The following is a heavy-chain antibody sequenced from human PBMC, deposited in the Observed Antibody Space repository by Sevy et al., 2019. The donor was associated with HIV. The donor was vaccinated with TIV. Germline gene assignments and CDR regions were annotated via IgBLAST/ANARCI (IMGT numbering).Heavy chain of an antibody. CDR2: FDPEHGET. V-gene: IGHV1-24*01. CDR1: GYTLTELS. CDR3: ATVRSVLVQVATHYFDY. Sequence: ASVKVSCKVSGYTLTELSMHWVRQAPGKGLESIGGFDPEHGETIYAQKFQGRVTMTEDTSTDTAYMELSSLRSEDTAVYYCATVRSVLVQVATHYFDYWGQGTLVTVSS. D-gene: IGHD2-2*01. J-gene: IGHJ4*02.